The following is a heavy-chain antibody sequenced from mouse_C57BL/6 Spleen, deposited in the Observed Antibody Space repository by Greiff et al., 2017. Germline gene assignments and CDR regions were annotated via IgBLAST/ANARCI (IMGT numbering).Heavy chain of an antibody. CDR3: ARDGDEVDMDY. Sequence: EVMLVESGGGLVKPGGSLKLSCAASGFTFSSYAMSWVRQTPEKRLEWVATISDGGSYTYYPDNVKGRFTISRDNAKNNLYLQMSHLKSEDTAMYYCARDGDEVDMDYWGQGTSVTVSS. J-gene: IGHJ4*01. CDR1: GFTFSSYA. CDR2: ISDGGSYT. V-gene: IGHV5-4*01.